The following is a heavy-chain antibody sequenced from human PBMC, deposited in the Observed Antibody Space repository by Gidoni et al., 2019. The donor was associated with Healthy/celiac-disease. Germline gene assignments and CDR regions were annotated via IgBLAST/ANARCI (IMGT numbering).Heavy chain of an antibody. Sequence: EVQLVESGGGLVQPGGSLRLSGAASGFTFSSYWMSWVRQAPGKGLECVANIKQDGSEKYYVDSVKGRFTISRDNAKNSLYLQMNSLRAEDTAVYYCARDSRSYGTYYFDYWGQGTLVTVSS. CDR3: ARDSRSYGTYYFDY. CDR2: IKQDGSEK. V-gene: IGHV3-7*01. J-gene: IGHJ4*02. CDR1: GFTFSSYW. D-gene: IGHD5-18*01.